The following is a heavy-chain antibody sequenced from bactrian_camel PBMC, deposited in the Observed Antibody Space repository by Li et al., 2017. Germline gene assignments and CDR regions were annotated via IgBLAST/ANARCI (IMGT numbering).Heavy chain of an antibody. CDR1: QHTLKHYC. CDR3: AAHYAGSCGVTFVPELDRVKLTFDH. J-gene: IGHJ4*01. Sequence: HVQLVESGGGSVQAGGSLRLSCVSSQHTLKHYCMGWFRQAPGKEREAVAAIDSDGSTSYADSVQGRFTISVDNAKSTLFLQMNNLNTEDTAMYYCAAHYAGSCGVTFVPELDRVKLTFDHLGRGTQVTVS. CDR2: IDSDGST. D-gene: IGHD6*01. V-gene: IGHV3S55*01.